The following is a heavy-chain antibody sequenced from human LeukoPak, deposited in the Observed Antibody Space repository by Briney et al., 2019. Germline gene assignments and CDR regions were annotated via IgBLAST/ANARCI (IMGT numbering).Heavy chain of an antibody. J-gene: IGHJ4*02. D-gene: IGHD3-10*01. CDR1: GYTFTSYG. CDR2: INAYNGNT. CDR3: ARDLWATTMVRGVRFDY. Sequence: GASVKVSCKASGYTFTSYGISWVRQAPGQGLEWMGWINAYNGNTNYAQKLQGRVTMTTDTSTSTAYMELRSLRSDDTAVYYCARDLWATTMVRGVRFDYWGQGTLVTVSS. V-gene: IGHV1-18*01.